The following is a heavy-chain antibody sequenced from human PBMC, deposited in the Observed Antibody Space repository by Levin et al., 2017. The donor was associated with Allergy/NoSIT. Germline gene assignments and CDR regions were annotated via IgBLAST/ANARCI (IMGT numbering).Heavy chain of an antibody. CDR2: IYYSGST. J-gene: IGHJ3*02. CDR1: GGSVSSSSYY. D-gene: IGHD2-15*01. V-gene: IGHV4-39*01. Sequence: SETLSLTCTVSGGSVSSSSYYWGWIRQPPGKGLEWIGSIYYSGSTYYNPSLKSRVTISVDTSKNQFSLKLSSVTAADTAVYYCASLLGYCSGGSCYSVISAFDIWGQGTMVTVSS. CDR3: ASLLGYCSGGSCYSVISAFDI.